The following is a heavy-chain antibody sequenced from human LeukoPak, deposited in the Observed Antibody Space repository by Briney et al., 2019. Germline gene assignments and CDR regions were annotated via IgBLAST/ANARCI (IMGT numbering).Heavy chain of an antibody. CDR1: GGSISSYY. J-gene: IGHJ5*02. V-gene: IGHV4-59*01. D-gene: IGHD3-9*01. CDR2: IYYSGST. Sequence: PSETLSLTCTVSGGSISSYYWSWIRQPPGKGLEWIGYIYYSGSTNYNPSLKSRVTISVDTSKNQFSLKLSSVTAADTAVYYCARAPANYDILTGYYPNWFDPWGQGTLVTVSS. CDR3: ARAPANYDILTGYYPNWFDP.